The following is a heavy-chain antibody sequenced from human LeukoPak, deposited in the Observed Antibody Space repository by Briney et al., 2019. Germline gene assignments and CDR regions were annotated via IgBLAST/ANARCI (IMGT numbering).Heavy chain of an antibody. J-gene: IGHJ4*02. D-gene: IGHD2/OR15-2a*01. V-gene: IGHV3-48*01. CDR2: INGGGSPI. CDR1: GFIFSRDS. CDR3: VRDNPRCCGVIPSNIDDY. Sequence: PGGSLRLSCAASGFIFSRDSMNWVRQAPGKGLEWVAYINGGGSPIYYADSVRGRFTISRDNAKNSLYLQMNSLRAEDTAVYYCVRDNPRCCGVIPSNIDDYWGRGTLVTVSS.